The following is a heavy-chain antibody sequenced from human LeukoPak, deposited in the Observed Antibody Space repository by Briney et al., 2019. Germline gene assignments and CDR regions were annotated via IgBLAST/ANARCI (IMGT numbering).Heavy chain of an antibody. D-gene: IGHD3-10*01. J-gene: IGHJ3*02. CDR2: INHSGST. CDR3: ARGLDGSGSGAFDI. CDR1: GGSFSGYY. Sequence: SETLSLTCAVYGGSFSGYYWSWIRQPPGKGLEWIGEINHSGSTNYNPSLKSRVTISVDTSKYQFSLKLSSVTAADTAVYYCARGLDGSGSGAFDIWGQGTMVTVSS. V-gene: IGHV4-34*01.